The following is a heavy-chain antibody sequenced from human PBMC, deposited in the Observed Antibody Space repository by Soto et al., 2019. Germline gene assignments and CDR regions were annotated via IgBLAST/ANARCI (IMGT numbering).Heavy chain of an antibody. CDR3: ARGGPVIDY. J-gene: IGHJ4*02. CDR1: GYTFTNFG. CDR2: ISAYNGNT. V-gene: IGHV1-18*01. Sequence: QVQLVQSGAEVKKPGASVKVSCKASGYTFTNFGISWVRQAPGQGLEWMGWISAYNGNTNYAQNCQGRAPVTTDTSPRTAAMELRSLRSDDTAVYSCARGGPVIDYWGQGTLVTVSS. D-gene: IGHD3-16*01.